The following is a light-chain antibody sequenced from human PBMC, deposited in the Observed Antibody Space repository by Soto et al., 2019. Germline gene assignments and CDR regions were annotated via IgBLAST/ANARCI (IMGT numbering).Light chain of an antibody. CDR1: QSINTF. Sequence: EVLLTQSPATLSVSPGESVTLSWRSSQSINTFLAWYQQIPGQTPRLLIYGASTRATGIPVRFSGSGSGTEFTLTISSLQSEDFAVYYCHQYDDGPYTFGQGTKVDI. CDR2: GAS. J-gene: IGKJ2*01. V-gene: IGKV3-15*01. CDR3: HQYDDGPYT.